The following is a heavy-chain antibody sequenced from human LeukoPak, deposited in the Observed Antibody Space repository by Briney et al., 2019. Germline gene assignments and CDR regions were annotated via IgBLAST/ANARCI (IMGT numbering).Heavy chain of an antibody. V-gene: IGHV1-69*01. CDR3: AREGYCSSTSCFLGY. CDR2: IIPIFGTA. D-gene: IGHD2-2*01. Sequence: ASVKVSCKASGGTFSSYAISWVRQAPGQGLEWMGGIIPIFGTANYAQKFQGRVTITADESTSTAYMELSSLRSEDTAVYYCAREGYCSSTSCFLGYWGQGTLVTVSS. CDR1: GGTFSSYA. J-gene: IGHJ4*02.